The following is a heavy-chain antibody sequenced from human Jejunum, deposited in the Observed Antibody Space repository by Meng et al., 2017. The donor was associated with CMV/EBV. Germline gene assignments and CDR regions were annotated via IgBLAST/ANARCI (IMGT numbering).Heavy chain of an antibody. D-gene: IGHD4-23*01. Sequence: SCAAAGFSLSSTYINWVRQAPGKGLDWVSIIYPGGNTNYADSLKGRFTVSRDNSRNTLYLQMNNLTAEDTAMYYCARFYGGGAFDIWGQGTMVTVSS. J-gene: IGHJ3*02. CDR1: GFSLSSTY. CDR2: IYPGGNT. V-gene: IGHV3-53*01. CDR3: ARFYGGGAFDI.